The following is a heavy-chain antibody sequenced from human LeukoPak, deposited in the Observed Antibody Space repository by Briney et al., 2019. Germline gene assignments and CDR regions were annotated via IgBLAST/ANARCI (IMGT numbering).Heavy chain of an antibody. J-gene: IGHJ4*02. CDR1: GYTFTGYY. V-gene: IGHV1-2*06. CDR2: INPNSGGT. D-gene: IGHD3-3*01. CDR3: ARGDFWSGLNDY. Sequence: ASVKVSCKASGYTFTGYYMHWVRQAPGQGLEWMGRINPNSGGTNYAQKFQGRVTMPRDTSISTAYMELNRLRSDDTAVYYCARGDFWSGLNDYWGQGTLVTVSS.